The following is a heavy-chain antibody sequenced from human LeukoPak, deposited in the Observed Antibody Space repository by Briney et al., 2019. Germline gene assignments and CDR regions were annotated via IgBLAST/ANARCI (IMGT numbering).Heavy chain of an antibody. Sequence: ASVKVSCKASGYTFTGYYMHWVRQAPGQGLEWMGWINPNSGGTNYAQKFQGRVTMTRDTFISTAYMELSRLRSDDTAVYYCAREQSCGADHDFDYWGQGTLVTVSS. CDR3: AREQSCGADHDFDY. CDR2: INPNSGGT. CDR1: GYTFTGYY. J-gene: IGHJ4*02. D-gene: IGHD1-14*01. V-gene: IGHV1-2*02.